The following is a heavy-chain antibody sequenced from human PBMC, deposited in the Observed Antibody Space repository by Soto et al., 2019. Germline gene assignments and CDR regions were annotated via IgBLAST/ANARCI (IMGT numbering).Heavy chain of an antibody. V-gene: IGHV4-34*01. J-gene: IGHJ4*02. CDR3: AGVHYYDSSGYYYAFDY. CDR1: GGSFSGYY. CDR2: INHSGST. D-gene: IGHD3-22*01. Sequence: QVQLQQWGAGLLKPSETLSLTCAVYGGSFSGYYWSWIRQPPGKGLEWIGEINHSGSTNYNPSLKSRVTISVDTSKNQFSLKLSSVTAADTAVYYCAGVHYYDSSGYYYAFDYWGQGTLVTVSS.